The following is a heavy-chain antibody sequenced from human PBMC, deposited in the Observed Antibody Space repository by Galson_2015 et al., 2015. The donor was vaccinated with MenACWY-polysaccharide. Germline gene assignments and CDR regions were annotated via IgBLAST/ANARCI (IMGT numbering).Heavy chain of an antibody. D-gene: IGHD3-16*01. CDR3: ARESNWAYDS. Sequence: SLRLSCAVSGFRVRESFLSWVRQGPGRGLEYVSDIYPSGATYYRDSVRGRFTMSRDAFQNSLYLQMNNLRVEDTAIYFCARESNWAYDSWGTGTLVTVSS. J-gene: IGHJ4*02. CDR1: GFRVRESF. CDR2: IYPSGAT. V-gene: IGHV3-53*01.